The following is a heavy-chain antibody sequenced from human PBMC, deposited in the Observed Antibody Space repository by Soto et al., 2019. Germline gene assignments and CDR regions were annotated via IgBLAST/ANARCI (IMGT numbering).Heavy chain of an antibody. Sequence: GASLKISCKGSGNSFSNYWIAWVRQMPGKGLEWLGLIYPGDSDTRYSPSFQGQVTISADKPISTAYLQWSSLKASDTAMYYCARHIPAGLSYYGMDIWGQGTTVTVSS. J-gene: IGHJ6*02. D-gene: IGHD2-2*01. V-gene: IGHV5-51*01. CDR3: ARHIPAGLSYYGMDI. CDR1: GNSFSNYW. CDR2: IYPGDSDT.